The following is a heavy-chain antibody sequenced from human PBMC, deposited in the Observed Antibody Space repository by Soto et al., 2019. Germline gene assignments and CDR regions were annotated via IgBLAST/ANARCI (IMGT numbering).Heavy chain of an antibody. Sequence: EVQLVESEGGLVQPGGSLRLSCAASGFTFSYYWMHWVRQAPVQGLVWVSRIHSDGSSTTYADSVKGRFTISRDNAKNTMYLHMNSRRAEDTAVSYCARGDRGAFDLWGQGTMVTVSS. D-gene: IGHD2-21*02. CDR3: ARGDRGAFDL. J-gene: IGHJ3*01. CDR1: GFTFSYYW. CDR2: IHSDGSST. V-gene: IGHV3-74*01.